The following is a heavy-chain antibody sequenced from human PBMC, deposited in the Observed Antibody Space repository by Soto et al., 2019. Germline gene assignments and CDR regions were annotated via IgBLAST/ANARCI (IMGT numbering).Heavy chain of an antibody. D-gene: IGHD6-19*01. Sequence: QVQLQESGPGLVKPSGTLSLTCAFSGGSISSSNWWSWVRQPPGKGLEWIGEIYHSGSTNYNPSRKSRVNIAVDKSKHQFSLKLSPVTAADTAVYYCASSSVAVTLAHYFAYGGQGTLVTVSS. CDR3: ASSSVAVTLAHYFAY. CDR2: IYHSGST. J-gene: IGHJ4*02. V-gene: IGHV4-4*02. CDR1: GGSISSSNW.